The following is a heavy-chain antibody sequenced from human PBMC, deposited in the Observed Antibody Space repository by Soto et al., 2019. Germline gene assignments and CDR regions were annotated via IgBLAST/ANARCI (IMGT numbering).Heavy chain of an antibody. V-gene: IGHV4-30-4*01. CDR3: ARLRSRGYYYGSGSYYNYFDY. J-gene: IGHJ4*02. Sequence: SETLSLTCTVSGGSISSGDYYWSWIRQPPGKGLEWFVYIYYSGSTNYIPSLKSRVTISVDTSKNQFSLMLSSVTAADTAVYYCARLRSRGYYYGSGSYYNYFDYWGQGTLVTVSS. CDR2: IYYSGST. CDR1: GGSISSGDYY. D-gene: IGHD3-10*01.